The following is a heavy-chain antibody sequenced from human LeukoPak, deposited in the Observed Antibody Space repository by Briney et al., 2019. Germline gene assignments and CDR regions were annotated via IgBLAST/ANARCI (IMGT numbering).Heavy chain of an antibody. V-gene: IGHV4-61*08. D-gene: IGHD3-3*01. CDR3: ARHFPPRLRFLEWPNYYYGMDV. CDR2: IYYSGST. Sequence: SETLSLTCTVSGGSISSGDYYWSWIRQPPGKGLEWIGYIYYSGSTNYNPSLKSRVTISVDTSKNQFSLKLSSVTAADTAVYYCARHFPPRLRFLEWPNYYYGMDVWGQGTTVTVSS. CDR1: GGSISSGDYY. J-gene: IGHJ6*02.